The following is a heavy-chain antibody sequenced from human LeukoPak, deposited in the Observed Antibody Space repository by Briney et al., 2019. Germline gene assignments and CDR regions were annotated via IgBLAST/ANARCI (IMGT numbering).Heavy chain of an antibody. V-gene: IGHV3-7*01. CDR3: ARCITIFGVVIIPGVDWFDP. CDR2: IKQDGSEK. CDR1: GFTFSSYW. J-gene: IGHJ5*02. Sequence: SGGSLRLSCAASGFTFSSYWMSWVRQAPGKGLEWVANIKQDGSEKYYVDSVKGRFTISRDNAKNSLYLQMNSLRAEDTAVYYCARCITIFGVVIIPGVDWFDPWGQGTLVTVSS. D-gene: IGHD3-3*01.